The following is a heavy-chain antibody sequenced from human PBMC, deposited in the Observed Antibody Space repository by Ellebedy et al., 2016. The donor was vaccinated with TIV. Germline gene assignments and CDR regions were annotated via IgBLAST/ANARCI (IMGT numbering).Heavy chain of an antibody. CDR1: GFTFSGYA. J-gene: IGHJ4*02. V-gene: IGHV3-30*18. CDR2: VAIDENEQ. CDR3: AKEDGGNTQIDY. Sequence: GESLKISXTASGFTFSGYAMHWVRQAPGAGLEWVAVVAIDENEQYYRDSVKGRFTISRDNSKNTVYLQMNSLRPEDTAVYYCAKEDGGNTQIDYWGQGTLVTVSS. D-gene: IGHD4-23*01.